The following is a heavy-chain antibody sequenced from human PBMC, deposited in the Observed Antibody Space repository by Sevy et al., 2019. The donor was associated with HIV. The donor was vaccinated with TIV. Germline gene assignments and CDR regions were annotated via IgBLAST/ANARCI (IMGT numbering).Heavy chain of an antibody. J-gene: IGHJ5*02. CDR2: ISYTGNT. CDR1: GGSISSGNYY. Sequence: SETLSLTCTVSGGSISSGNYYWHWIRQPPGKGLEWIGYISYTGNTYYNPSLRSPVTISVDTSNNQFSLRLTSVTAPETAVYYCARDATEYNSSSDWFHPLGQGTLVTVSS. D-gene: IGHD6-6*01. CDR3: ARDATEYNSSSDWFHP. V-gene: IGHV4-30-4*01.